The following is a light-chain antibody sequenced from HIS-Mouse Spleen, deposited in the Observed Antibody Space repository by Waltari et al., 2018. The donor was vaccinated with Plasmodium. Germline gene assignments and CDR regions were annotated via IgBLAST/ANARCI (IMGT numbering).Light chain of an antibody. CDR3: QQYYSTPLT. V-gene: IGKV4-1*01. CDR2: WAS. CDR1: QSVLYSSNNKNY. J-gene: IGKJ4*01. Sequence: DIVMTQSPDYLAVSLAERATSNCKSSQSVLYSSNNKNYLAWYQQKPGQPPKLLIYWASTRESGVPDRFSGSGSGTDFTLTISSLQAEDVAVYYCQQYYSTPLTFGGGTKVEIK.